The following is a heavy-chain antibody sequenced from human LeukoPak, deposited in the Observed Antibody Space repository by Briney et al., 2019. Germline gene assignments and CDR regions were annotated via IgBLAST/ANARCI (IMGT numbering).Heavy chain of an antibody. Sequence: SETLSLTCTVSGDSISNYYWSWIRQPAGKGLEWIGHIYTSGSTNYNPSLKSRVTMSVDTSKNQFSLKLSSVTAADTAVYYCARRDYYYYYMDVWGKGTTVTVSS. CDR2: IYTSGST. CDR3: ARRDYYYYYMDV. J-gene: IGHJ6*03. CDR1: GDSISNYY. V-gene: IGHV4-4*07.